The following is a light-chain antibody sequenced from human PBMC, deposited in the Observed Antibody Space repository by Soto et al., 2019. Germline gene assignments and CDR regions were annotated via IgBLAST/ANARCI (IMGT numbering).Light chain of an antibody. CDR1: SSDVGGYDY. V-gene: IGLV2-14*03. CDR3: SSYTGGNPSYV. J-gene: IGLJ1*01. Sequence: QSALTQPASVSGSPGQSITISCTGTSSDVGGYDYVSWYQQRPGKAPKLLIYDVFNRPSGVSNRFSGSKSGNTASLTVSGLQAEDEADYYCSSYTGGNPSYVFGTGTKLTVL. CDR2: DVF.